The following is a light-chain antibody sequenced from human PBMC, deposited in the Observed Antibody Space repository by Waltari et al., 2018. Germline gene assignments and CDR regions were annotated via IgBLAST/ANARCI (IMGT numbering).Light chain of an antibody. CDR1: QGIWND. V-gene: IGKV1-17*01. J-gene: IGKJ4*01. Sequence: DIQMTQSPSSLSASVGDRVTITCRASQGIWNDLGWYQQKPGKAPKRLIYAASSLHSGVPSRFSGSGSGTEFSLTINSLQPEDFVTDYCLQYNSYPLTFGGGTKVEIK. CDR3: LQYNSYPLT. CDR2: AAS.